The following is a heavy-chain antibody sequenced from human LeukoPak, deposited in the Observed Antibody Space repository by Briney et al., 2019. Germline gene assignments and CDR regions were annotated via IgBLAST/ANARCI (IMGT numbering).Heavy chain of an antibody. J-gene: IGHJ4*02. Sequence: NPSETLSLTCTVSGGSISSYYWSWIRQPPGKGLEWIGYIYYSGSTNYNPSLKSRVTISVDTSKNQFSLKLSSVTAADTAVYYCARDDGSYGVAFDYWGQGTLVTVSS. V-gene: IGHV4-59*01. CDR1: GGSISSYY. CDR3: ARDDGSYGVAFDY. CDR2: IYYSGST. D-gene: IGHD1-26*01.